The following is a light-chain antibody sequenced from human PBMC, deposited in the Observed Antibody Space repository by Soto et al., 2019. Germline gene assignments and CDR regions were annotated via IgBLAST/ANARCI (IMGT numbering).Light chain of an antibody. Sequence: QSVLTXPRSVSGSPGQSVTISCTGTSSDVGVYNYVSWYQQYPGKAPKIMIYDVSKRPSGVPDRFSGSKSDNTASLTISGLQAEDEADYYCCSYAGSYTFVFGIGTKVTVL. CDR3: CSYAGSYTFV. J-gene: IGLJ1*01. CDR1: SSDVGVYNY. CDR2: DVS. V-gene: IGLV2-11*01.